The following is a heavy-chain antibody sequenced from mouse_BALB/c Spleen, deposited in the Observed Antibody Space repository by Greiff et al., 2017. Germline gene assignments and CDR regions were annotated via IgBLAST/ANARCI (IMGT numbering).Heavy chain of an antibody. D-gene: IGHD2-1*01. Sequence: EVKLQESGAELVKPGASVKLSCTASGFYIKDTYMHWVKQRPEPGLEWIGRIDPANGNTKYDPKFQGKATITADTSSITAYLQLSSLATEDTAVYYCARVYDNYPYAMDYWGEGTSVTDSS. CDR3: ARVYDNYPYAMDY. V-gene: IGHV14-3*02. J-gene: IGHJ4*01. CDR1: GFYIKDTY. CDR2: IDPANGNT.